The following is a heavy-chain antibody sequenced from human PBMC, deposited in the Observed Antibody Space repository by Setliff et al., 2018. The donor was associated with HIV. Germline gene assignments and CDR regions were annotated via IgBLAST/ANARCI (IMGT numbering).Heavy chain of an antibody. CDR3: ARQTSYDRGYSYCFDE. J-gene: IGHJ4*01. Sequence: SETLSLTCRVSGGSIGGYYWSWVRQSPGRGLEWIGYIYHSGSTYYNPSLRSRLTISVDTSTNHLSLRLTSVTAADTAVYYCARQTSYDRGYSYCFDEWGHGTLVTVSS. CDR1: GGSIGGYY. V-gene: IGHV4-59*04. D-gene: IGHD5-18*01. CDR2: IYHSGST.